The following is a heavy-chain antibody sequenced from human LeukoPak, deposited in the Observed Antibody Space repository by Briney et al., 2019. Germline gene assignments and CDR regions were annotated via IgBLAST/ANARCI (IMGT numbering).Heavy chain of an antibody. V-gene: IGHV4-59*01. CDR2: IYYSGST. D-gene: IGHD1-26*01. CDR3: ARGIVGEDYFDY. Sequence: PSETLSLTCTVPGGSISSYYWSWIRQPPGKGLEWIGYIYYSGSTNYNPSLKSRVTISVDTSKNQFSLKLSSVTAADPAVYYWARGIVGEDYFDYWGQGTLVTVSS. J-gene: IGHJ4*02. CDR1: GGSISSYY.